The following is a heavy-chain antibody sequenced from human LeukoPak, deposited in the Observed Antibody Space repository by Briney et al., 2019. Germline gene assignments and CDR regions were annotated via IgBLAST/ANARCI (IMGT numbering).Heavy chain of an antibody. V-gene: IGHV3-21*01. Sequence: PGGSLRLSCAASGFTFSSYSMNWVRQAPGEGLEWVSSISSSSSYIYYADSVKGRFTISRDNAKNSLYLQMNSLRAEDTAVYYCARVRDGGAYAFDIWGQGTMVTVSS. CDR2: ISSSSSYI. CDR1: GFTFSSYS. CDR3: ARVRDGGAYAFDI. D-gene: IGHD4-23*01. J-gene: IGHJ3*02.